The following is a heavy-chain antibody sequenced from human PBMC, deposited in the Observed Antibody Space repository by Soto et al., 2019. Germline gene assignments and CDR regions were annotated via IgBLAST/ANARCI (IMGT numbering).Heavy chain of an antibody. D-gene: IGHD2-2*01. CDR1: GFYFNNYG. CDR2: VSKSDYT. CDR3: AREDSIIIPAVSDF. J-gene: IGHJ4*02. V-gene: IGHV3-21*01. Sequence: GGSLRLSCAVSGFYFNNYGINWVRQAPGKGLEWVSSVSKSDYTYYSDSVKGRFTISRDNAKNSVSLQMNSLRPEDTAVYYCAREDSIIIPAVSDFWGQGTLVTVSS.